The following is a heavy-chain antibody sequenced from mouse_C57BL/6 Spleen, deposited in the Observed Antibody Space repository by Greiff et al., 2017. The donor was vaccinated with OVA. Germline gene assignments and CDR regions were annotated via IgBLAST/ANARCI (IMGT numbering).Heavy chain of an antibody. D-gene: IGHD4-1*01. CDR3: VRHANWGYFDY. J-gene: IGHJ2*01. CDR2: IRSKSNNYAT. CDR1: GFSFNTYA. V-gene: IGHV10-1*01. Sequence: EVKLLESGGGLVQPKGSLKLSCAASGFSFNTYAMNWVRQAPGKGLEWVARIRSKSNNYATYYADSVKDRFTISRDDSESMLYLQMNNLKTEDTAMYYCVRHANWGYFDYWGQGTTLTVSS.